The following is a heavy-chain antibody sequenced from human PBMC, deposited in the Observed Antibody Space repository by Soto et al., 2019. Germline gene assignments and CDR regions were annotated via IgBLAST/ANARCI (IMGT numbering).Heavy chain of an antibody. D-gene: IGHD3-22*01. CDR2: ISGSGGST. Sequence: PGGSLRLSCAASGCTFSSYAMSWVRQAPGKGLEWVSAISGSGGSTYYADSVKGRFTISRDNSKNTLYLQMNSLRAEDTAVYYCAKDGPFYYYDSSGFHTSFDYWGQGTLVTVSS. CDR1: GCTFSSYA. CDR3: AKDGPFYYYDSSGFHTSFDY. J-gene: IGHJ4*02. V-gene: IGHV3-23*01.